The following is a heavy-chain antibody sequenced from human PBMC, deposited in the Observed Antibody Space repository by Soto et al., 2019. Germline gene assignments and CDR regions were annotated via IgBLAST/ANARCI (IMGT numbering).Heavy chain of an antibody. J-gene: IGHJ4*01. V-gene: IGHV4-39*01. CDR3: ARRRNFLISCHRAHPDYFDF. D-gene: IGHD3-3*01. CDR1: GGSISSSSYY. CDR2: IYYSGST. Sequence: SETLSLTCTVSGGSISSSSYYWGWIRQPPGKGLEWIGSIYYSGSTYYNPSLKSRVTISVDTSKNQFSLKLSSVTAADTAVYYCARRRNFLISCHRAHPDYFDFWGQGTLVTGSS.